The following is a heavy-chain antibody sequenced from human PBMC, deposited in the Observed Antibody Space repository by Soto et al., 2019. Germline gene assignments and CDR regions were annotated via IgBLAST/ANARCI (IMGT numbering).Heavy chain of an antibody. D-gene: IGHD3-10*01. CDR3: ARPQDFTMGRGGRGHYFDY. CDR2: INADNGNT. Sequence: QVQLVQSGAEVKKPGASLKVSCKASGYTFTSYAMHWVRQAPGQRLEWMGWINADNGNTKYSQKFQGRVVTTRGTCASTPYLVLSSLRCEDTAVYYCARPQDFTMGRGGRGHYFDYWGQGTLVTVSS. J-gene: IGHJ4*02. CDR1: GYTFTSYA. V-gene: IGHV1-3*01.